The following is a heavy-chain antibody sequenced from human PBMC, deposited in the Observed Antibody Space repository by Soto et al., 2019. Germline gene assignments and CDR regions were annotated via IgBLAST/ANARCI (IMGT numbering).Heavy chain of an antibody. V-gene: IGHV4-28*01. Sequence: QVQLKESGPGLVKPSDTLSLTCAVSGYSISSSNWWGWIRQPPGKGLEWIGYIFYSGTTYYNPSLKSRVTMSVDTSKTQFSRKLTSVTAVDTAVYYCARREIQGPIDYWGQGTLVTVSS. D-gene: IGHD1-26*01. CDR2: IFYSGTT. CDR3: ARREIQGPIDY. CDR1: GYSISSSNW. J-gene: IGHJ4*02.